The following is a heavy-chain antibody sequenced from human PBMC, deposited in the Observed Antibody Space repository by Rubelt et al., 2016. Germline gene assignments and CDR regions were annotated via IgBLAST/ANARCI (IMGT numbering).Heavy chain of an antibody. Sequence: QVQLQESGPRLVKPSETLSRTCSVSGVSISSDYWWVWSRLTPGKGLEWIGSIAHGGRTNYGPSLITRVTISADPSTNHFSLNLRSVTAADTAVYYCVTERGGWSPFAYWGQGVLVTVST. CDR2: IAHGGRT. V-gene: IGHV4-38-2*02. CDR1: GVSISSDYW. J-gene: IGHJ4*02. D-gene: IGHD2-15*01. CDR3: VTERGGWSPFAY.